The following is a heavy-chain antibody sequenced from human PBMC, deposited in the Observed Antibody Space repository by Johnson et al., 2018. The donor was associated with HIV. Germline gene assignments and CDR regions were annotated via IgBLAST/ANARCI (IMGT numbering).Heavy chain of an antibody. Sequence: QVQLVESGGGVVQPGGSLRLSCAASGFTFSSYGMHWVRQAPGKGLEWVAFLRYDGSNKYYADSVKGRFTISRDNSKNTLYLQMNSLRAEDTAVYYCAKGRLVGATTYDAFDIWGQGTMVTVSS. V-gene: IGHV3-30*02. CDR2: LRYDGSNK. D-gene: IGHD1-26*01. J-gene: IGHJ3*02. CDR1: GFTFSSYG. CDR3: AKGRLVGATTYDAFDI.